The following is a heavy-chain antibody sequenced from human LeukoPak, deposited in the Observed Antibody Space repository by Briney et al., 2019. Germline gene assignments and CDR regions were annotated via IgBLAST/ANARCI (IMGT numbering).Heavy chain of an antibody. Sequence: GGSLRLSCAASGFPFSDYHMNWIRQAPGKGLEWVSYISSSGSNTYYADFVKGRFTISRDNAKNSMYLQMNSLRAEDTAVYYCARGDSSSWIRSYYFDYWGQGTLVTVSA. CDR3: ARGDSSSWIRSYYFDY. CDR1: GFPFSDYH. D-gene: IGHD6-13*01. CDR2: ISSSGSNT. J-gene: IGHJ4*02. V-gene: IGHV3-11*01.